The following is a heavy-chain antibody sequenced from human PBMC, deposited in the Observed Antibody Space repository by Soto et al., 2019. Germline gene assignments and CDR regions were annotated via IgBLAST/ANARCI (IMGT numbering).Heavy chain of an antibody. J-gene: IGHJ6*02. D-gene: IGHD6-6*01. Sequence: SETLSLTCTVSGGSISSSSYYWGWIRQPPGKGLEWIGSIYYSGSTYYNPSLKSRVTISVDTSKNQFSLKLSSVTAADTAVYYCARLGFPAARPNYYYYGMDVWGQGTTVTVS. CDR2: IYYSGST. CDR3: ARLGFPAARPNYYYYGMDV. V-gene: IGHV4-39*01. CDR1: GGSISSSSYY.